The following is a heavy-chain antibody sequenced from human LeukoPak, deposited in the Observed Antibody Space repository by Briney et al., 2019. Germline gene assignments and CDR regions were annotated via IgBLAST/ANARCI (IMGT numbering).Heavy chain of an antibody. CDR2: IYTSGST. CDR1: GGSISSVGYY. CDR3: ARVFGGYDFNYYYYYMDV. J-gene: IGHJ6*03. V-gene: IGHV4-61*02. D-gene: IGHD5-12*01. Sequence: SETLSLTCTVSGGSISSVGYYWSWIRQPAGKGLEWIGRIYTSGSTTYNPSLKSRVTISVDTSKNQFSLKLSSVTAADTAVYYCARVFGGYDFNYYYYYMDVWGKGTTVTISS.